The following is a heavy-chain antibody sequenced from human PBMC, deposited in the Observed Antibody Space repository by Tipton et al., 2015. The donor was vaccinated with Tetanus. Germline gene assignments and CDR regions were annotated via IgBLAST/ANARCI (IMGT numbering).Heavy chain of an antibody. CDR1: GDFVTFGSYY. CDR2: ISHSGRT. CDR3: ARGGGNTMFRGGEFVHSYYYQGMDV. J-gene: IGHJ6*02. D-gene: IGHD3-10*01. V-gene: IGHV4-30-2*01. Sequence: LRLSCTVSGDFVTFGSYYWGWIRQPPGKGLECIGYISHSGRTYYNPSLNSRVTISLDRSKNQFSLKLTSVTAADTAVYYCARGGGNTMFRGGEFVHSYYYQGMDVWGQETPVTVSS.